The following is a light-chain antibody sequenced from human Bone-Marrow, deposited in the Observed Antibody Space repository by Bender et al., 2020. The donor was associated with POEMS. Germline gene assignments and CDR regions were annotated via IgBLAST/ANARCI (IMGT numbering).Light chain of an antibody. J-gene: IGLJ3*02. Sequence: QSVLTQPPSASGTPGQRVTISCSGSSSKFGSYPVNWYQQLPGAAPQLVIFNNRQRPSGVPDRFSGSNSGTSASLAISGLLSDDEADFYCATWDDSLNGWVFGGGTKLTVL. CDR3: ATWDDSLNGWV. CDR1: SSKFGSYP. CDR2: NNR. V-gene: IGLV1-44*01.